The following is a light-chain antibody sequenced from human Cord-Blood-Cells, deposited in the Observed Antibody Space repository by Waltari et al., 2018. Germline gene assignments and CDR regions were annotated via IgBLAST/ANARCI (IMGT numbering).Light chain of an antibody. J-gene: IGLJ3*02. Sequence: QSVLTQPPSASGPPGQRVTISCSGSSSNIGRNYVYWYQQLPGTAPKLLIYRNNQRPSGVPGRFSGSKSGTSASLAISGLRSEDEADYYCAAWDDSLSGWVFGGGTKLTVL. CDR2: RNN. V-gene: IGLV1-47*01. CDR1: SSNIGRNY. CDR3: AAWDDSLSGWV.